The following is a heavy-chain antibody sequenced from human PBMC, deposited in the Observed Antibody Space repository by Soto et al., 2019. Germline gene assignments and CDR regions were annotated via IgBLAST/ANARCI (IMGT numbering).Heavy chain of an antibody. D-gene: IGHD2-15*01. CDR3: ARDEAATVVASLDN. CDR1: GFTFSNYA. Sequence: QVRLVESGGGVVQPGRSLRLSCAASGFTFSNYAMHWVRQAPGTGMEWVAVIWYDGTNENYGDSVKGRFTISRDNSHNTMYLQMTTLKAEDTAVYYCARDEAATVVASLDNWGQGSLVIVSA. J-gene: IGHJ4*02. CDR2: IWYDGTNE. V-gene: IGHV3-33*01.